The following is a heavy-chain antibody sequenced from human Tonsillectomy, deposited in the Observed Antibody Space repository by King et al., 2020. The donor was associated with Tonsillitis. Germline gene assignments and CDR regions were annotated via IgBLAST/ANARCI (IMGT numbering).Heavy chain of an antibody. Sequence: VQLVETVGALIQPGGSLRLSCAASGFTISTNYMSWVRQALGKGLEGVSVIYTGGTTYCADSVMGRFTISRDNSNNTVYLQISDLKAEDTAIYYCARGPFGSTWSLFAFDLWGQGTMVTVSS. D-gene: IGHD6-13*01. J-gene: IGHJ3*01. V-gene: IGHV3-53*02. CDR3: ARGPFGSTWSLFAFDL. CDR1: GFTISTNY. CDR2: IYTGGTT.